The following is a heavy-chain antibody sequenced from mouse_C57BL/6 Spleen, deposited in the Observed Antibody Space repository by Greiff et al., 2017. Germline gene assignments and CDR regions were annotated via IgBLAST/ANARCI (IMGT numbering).Heavy chain of an antibody. CDR2: IYPGSGST. V-gene: IGHV1-55*01. D-gene: IGHD1-1*01. Sequence: QVQLQQPGAELVKPGASVMMSCKASGYTFTSYWFTWVKQRPGQGLEWIGDIYPGSGSTNYNEKFKSKATLTVDTASSTAYMQLSSLTSEDSAVYYCARSYYYDGSSDDYWGQGTTLTVSS. CDR1: GYTFTSYW. J-gene: IGHJ2*01. CDR3: ARSYYYDGSSDDY.